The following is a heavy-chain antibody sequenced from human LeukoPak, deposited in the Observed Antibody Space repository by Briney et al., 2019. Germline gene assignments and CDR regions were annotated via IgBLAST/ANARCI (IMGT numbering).Heavy chain of an antibody. Sequence: PGGSLRLSCTVSGFTVSSNSMSWVRRAPGKGLEWVSFIYSDNTHYSDSVKGRFTISRGNSKNTLYLQMNSLRAEDTAVYYCARDSIAVAYKPFDYWGQGTLVTVSS. D-gene: IGHD6-19*01. CDR3: ARDSIAVAYKPFDY. CDR1: GFTVSSNS. CDR2: IYSDNT. V-gene: IGHV3-53*01. J-gene: IGHJ4*02.